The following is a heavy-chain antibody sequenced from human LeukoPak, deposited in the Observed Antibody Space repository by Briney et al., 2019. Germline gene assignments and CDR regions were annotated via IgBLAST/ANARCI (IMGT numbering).Heavy chain of an antibody. D-gene: IGHD6-19*01. CDR2: IIPIFGTA. CDR1: GGTFSSYA. Sequence: SVKVSCKASGGTFSSYAISWVRQAPGQGLEWMGGIIPIFGTANYAQKFQGRVTITADESTSTAYMELSSLRSEDTAVYYCASVLVVAVAGTAYFDYWGQGTLVTVSS. J-gene: IGHJ4*02. CDR3: ASVLVVAVAGTAYFDY. V-gene: IGHV1-69*13.